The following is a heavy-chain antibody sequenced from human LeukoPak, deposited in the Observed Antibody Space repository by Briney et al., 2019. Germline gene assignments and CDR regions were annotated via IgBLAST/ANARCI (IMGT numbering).Heavy chain of an antibody. J-gene: IGHJ4*02. CDR2: ISSSSSYI. Sequence: AGGSLRLSCAASGFTFSSYSMNWVRQAPGKGLEWVSSISSSSSYIYYADSVKGRFTISRDNAKNSLYPQMNSLRAEDRAVYYCARDLNLYGDYAFDYWGQGTLVTVSS. V-gene: IGHV3-21*01. CDR1: GFTFSSYS. D-gene: IGHD4-17*01. CDR3: ARDLNLYGDYAFDY.